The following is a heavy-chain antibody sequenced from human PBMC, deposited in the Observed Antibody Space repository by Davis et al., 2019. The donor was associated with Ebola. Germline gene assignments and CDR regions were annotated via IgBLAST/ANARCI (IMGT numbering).Heavy chain of an antibody. CDR3: ARDQRFLEWLPNYYYYGMDV. V-gene: IGHV1-3*01. Sequence: AASVKVSCKASGYTFTSYAMHWVRQAPGQRLEWMGWINAGNGNTKYSQKFQGRVTITRDTSASTAYMELSSLRSEDTAVYYCARDQRFLEWLPNYYYYGMDVWGQGTTVTVSS. J-gene: IGHJ6*02. CDR2: INAGNGNT. D-gene: IGHD3-3*01. CDR1: GYTFTSYA.